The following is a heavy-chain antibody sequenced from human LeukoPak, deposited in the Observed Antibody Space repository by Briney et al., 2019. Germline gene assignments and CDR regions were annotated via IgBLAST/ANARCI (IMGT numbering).Heavy chain of an antibody. D-gene: IGHD2-15*01. Sequence: SVKDSCKASGGTCSSYAISWVRQAPGRGLEWMGGIIPIFGTANYAQKFQGRVTITADESTSTAYMELSSLRAEDTAVYYCARDGTHCSGGSCFDYWGQGTMVTVSS. CDR2: IIPIFGTA. V-gene: IGHV1-69*13. J-gene: IGHJ4*02. CDR3: ARDGTHCSGGSCFDY. CDR1: GGTCSSYA.